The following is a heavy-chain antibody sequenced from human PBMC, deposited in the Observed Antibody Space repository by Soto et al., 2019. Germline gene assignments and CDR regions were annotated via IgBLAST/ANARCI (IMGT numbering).Heavy chain of an antibody. D-gene: IGHD3-10*01. CDR1: GYSFTSYW. J-gene: IGHJ6*02. CDR3: ARAMIRGKNYYGMDV. Sequence: EVQLVQSGAEVKKPGESLKISCKGSGYSFTSYWIGWVRQMPGKGLEGMGIIYPGDSDTRYSPSFQGQVTISADKSISTAYLQWSSLKASDTAMYSCARAMIRGKNYYGMDVWGQGTTVTVSS. CDR2: IYPGDSDT. V-gene: IGHV5-51*03.